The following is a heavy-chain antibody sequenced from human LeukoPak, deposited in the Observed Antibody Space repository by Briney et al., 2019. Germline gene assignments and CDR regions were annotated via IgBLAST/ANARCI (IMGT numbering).Heavy chain of an antibody. J-gene: IGHJ4*02. CDR2: IYYSGST. Sequence: KASETLSLTCTVSGVSISSGGCYWSWIRQHPGKGLEWIAYIYYSGSTYYNPSLQSRVTISVDTSKNQFSLNLSSVTAADSALYYFASVQLTTWNTLDSWGQGTL. CDR1: GVSISSGGCY. D-gene: IGHD1-1*01. V-gene: IGHV4-31*03. CDR3: ASVQLTTWNTLDS.